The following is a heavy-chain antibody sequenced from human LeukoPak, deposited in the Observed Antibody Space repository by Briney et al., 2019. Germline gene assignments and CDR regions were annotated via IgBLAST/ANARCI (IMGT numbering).Heavy chain of an antibody. CDR3: AKGIVGATRKINFFDY. D-gene: IGHD1-26*01. J-gene: IGHJ4*02. V-gene: IGHV3-23*01. Sequence: GGSLSLSCAASGFTFSSYAMSWVRHAPGKGLEWVSAISGSGGSTYYADSVKGRFTISGENSKHTLYLQMNSLRAEDTAVYYCAKGIVGATRKINFFDYWGQGTLVTVSS. CDR1: GFTFSSYA. CDR2: ISGSGGST.